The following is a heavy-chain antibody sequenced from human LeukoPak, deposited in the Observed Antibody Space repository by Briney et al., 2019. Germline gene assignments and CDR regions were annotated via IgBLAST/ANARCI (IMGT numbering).Heavy chain of an antibody. CDR2: ISGSGGST. Sequence: PGGSLRLSCAASGFTFSSYAMSWVRQAPGKGLEWVSGISGSGGSTHYADSVKGRFTITRDNSKNTLYLQMNSLRAEDTAVYYCAILYSSSWYVGYWGQGTLVTVSS. D-gene: IGHD6-13*01. J-gene: IGHJ4*02. V-gene: IGHV3-23*01. CDR3: AILYSSSWYVGY. CDR1: GFTFSSYA.